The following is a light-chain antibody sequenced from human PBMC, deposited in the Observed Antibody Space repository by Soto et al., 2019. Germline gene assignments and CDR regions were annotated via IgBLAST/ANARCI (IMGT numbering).Light chain of an antibody. Sequence: QSVLAQPRSVSGSPGQSVTISCTGTSSDVGGYDYVSWYQQSPGKAPKFIIYDVSQRPSGVPDRFSGSKSGNTASLTISGLQAEDEADYHCCSYAGRFYVFGTGTKVTVL. V-gene: IGLV2-11*01. CDR1: SSDVGGYDY. CDR2: DVS. J-gene: IGLJ1*01. CDR3: CSYAGRFYV.